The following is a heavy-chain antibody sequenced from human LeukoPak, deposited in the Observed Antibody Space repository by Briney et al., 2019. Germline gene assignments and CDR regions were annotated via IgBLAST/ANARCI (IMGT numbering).Heavy chain of an antibody. Sequence: SETLSLTCAVYGGSFSGNYWSWIRQPPGKGLEWIGEINYSGSTNYNPSLKSRVTISVDTSKNQFSLKLSSVTAADTAVYYCARVGGDIVVVPAARRPAPYLDYWGQGDLVTVSS. D-gene: IGHD2-2*01. V-gene: IGHV4-34*01. CDR2: INYSGST. CDR1: GGSFSGNY. J-gene: IGHJ4*02. CDR3: ARVGGDIVVVPAARRPAPYLDY.